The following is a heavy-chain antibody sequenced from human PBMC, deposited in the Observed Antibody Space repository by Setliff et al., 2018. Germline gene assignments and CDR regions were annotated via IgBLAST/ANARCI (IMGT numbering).Heavy chain of an antibody. J-gene: IGHJ4*02. D-gene: IGHD5-18*01. CDR1: GGSFSDYY. V-gene: IGHV4-34*01. CDR3: ARLPPLHTPMALTFDY. Sequence: SETLSLTCGASGGSFSDYYWSWIRQTPGKGLEWIGEINHSGSTRYNPSLKSRVTISVDTSKNQFSLELRSVTAADTGVYYRARLPPLHTPMALTFDYWGQGILVTVSS. CDR2: INHSGST.